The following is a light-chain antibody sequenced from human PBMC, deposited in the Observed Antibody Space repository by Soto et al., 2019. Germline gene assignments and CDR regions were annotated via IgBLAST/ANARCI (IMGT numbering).Light chain of an antibody. CDR2: DAS. Sequence: DIPMTQSPSTLSASVGDRVSITCRASQSISNWLAWYQQKPGKAPKLLIYDASTLESGVPSRFSGSGSGTEFSLTISSLQPDDFATYYCQQGWTFGQGTKVDIK. V-gene: IGKV1-5*01. CDR3: QQGWT. J-gene: IGKJ1*01. CDR1: QSISNW.